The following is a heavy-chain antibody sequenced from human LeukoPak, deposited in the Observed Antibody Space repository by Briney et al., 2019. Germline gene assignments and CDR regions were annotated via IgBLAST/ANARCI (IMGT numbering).Heavy chain of an antibody. D-gene: IGHD1-26*01. CDR2: IIPIFGTA. V-gene: IGHV1-69*05. CDR3: AREGPPVGATTPPVGY. CDR1: GGTFSSYA. Sequence: SVKVSCKASGGTFSSYAISWLRQAPGQGLEWMGRIIPIFGTANYAQKFQRRVTITTDESASTAYMELSSLRSEHTAVYYCAREGPPVGATTPPVGYWGQGTLVTVSS. J-gene: IGHJ4*02.